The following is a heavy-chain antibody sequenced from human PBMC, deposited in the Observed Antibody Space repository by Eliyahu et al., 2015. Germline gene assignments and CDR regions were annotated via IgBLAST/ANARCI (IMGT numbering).Heavy chain of an antibody. Sequence: EVQLVESGGGLVQPGGSLRLSCAASGFFFSDHYMDWVRQPPGKGLEWVGRTRNKANSFTTDYAASVRGRFTISRDDSKNSLYLQMHSLKSEDTAVYYCVRVKSGGAFDSWGEGTLVTVSS. CDR3: VRVKSGGAFDS. CDR2: TRNKANSFTT. D-gene: IGHD1-26*01. V-gene: IGHV3-72*01. CDR1: GFFFSDHY. J-gene: IGHJ4*02.